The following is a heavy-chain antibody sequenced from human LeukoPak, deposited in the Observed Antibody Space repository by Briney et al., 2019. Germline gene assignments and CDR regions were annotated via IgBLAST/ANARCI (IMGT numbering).Heavy chain of an antibody. CDR2: IYLSGSS. J-gene: IGHJ5*02. V-gene: IGHV4-30-2*01. D-gene: IGHD6-13*01. Sequence: SQTLSLTCTVFGGSISSGGYYWSWIRQPPGKGLEWIGYIYLSGSSYYNPSLKSRVTISVDRSKNQFSLKLSSVTAADTAVYYCARESAAATNWFDPWGQGTLVTVSS. CDR3: ARESAAATNWFDP. CDR1: GGSISSGGYY.